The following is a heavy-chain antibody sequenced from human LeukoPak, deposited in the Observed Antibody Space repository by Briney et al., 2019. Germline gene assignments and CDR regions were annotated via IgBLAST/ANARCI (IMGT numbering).Heavy chain of an antibody. J-gene: IGHJ4*02. CDR1: GFTFSNYA. CDR2: ISGSGDST. V-gene: IGHV3-23*01. D-gene: IGHD6-6*01. Sequence: PGGSLRLSCAASGFTFSNYAMRWVRQAPGKGLEWVSGISGSGDSTYYADSVKGRFTISRDNSKNTLYLQMNSLRAEDTAVYYCAIEYSSSSGSEYFDYWGQGTLVTVSS. CDR3: AIEYSSSSGSEYFDY.